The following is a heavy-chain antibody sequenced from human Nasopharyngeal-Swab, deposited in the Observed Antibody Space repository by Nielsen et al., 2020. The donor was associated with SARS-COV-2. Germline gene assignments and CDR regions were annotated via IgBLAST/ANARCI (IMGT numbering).Heavy chain of an antibody. Sequence: GRQMPGKGLVWMGRIDPIDSHTNYRPSFEGHVTMSVDKYSSTAYLQWSSLKASDTAIYYCARQGTFMDVWGTGTTVTVSS. D-gene: IGHD2/OR15-2a*01. V-gene: IGHV5-10-1*01. CDR3: ARQGTFMDV. CDR2: IDPIDSHT. J-gene: IGHJ6*03.